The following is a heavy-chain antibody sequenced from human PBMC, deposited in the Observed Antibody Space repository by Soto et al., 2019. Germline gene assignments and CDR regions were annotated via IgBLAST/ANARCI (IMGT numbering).Heavy chain of an antibody. D-gene: IGHD1-26*01. Sequence: QEQLVESGGGVVQPGRSLRLSCAASGFALTPYAMHWVRQAPGKGLEWVAIISYDGSYRSYGDSVKGRFTISRDNSENSLYLQMDTRGSEDTAVYYCARDWDRGGGSYPWKFDLWGRGTLVTVSS. V-gene: IGHV3-30-3*01. CDR3: ARDWDRGGGSYPWKFDL. CDR1: GFALTPYA. J-gene: IGHJ2*01. CDR2: ISYDGSYR.